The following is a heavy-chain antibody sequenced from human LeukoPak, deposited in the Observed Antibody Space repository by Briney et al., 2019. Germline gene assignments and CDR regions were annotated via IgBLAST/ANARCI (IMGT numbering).Heavy chain of an antibody. CDR2: IYYSGST. CDR3: ASDSSMGY. D-gene: IGHD2-2*01. CDR1: GGSISSYY. V-gene: IGHV4-59*01. Sequence: SETLSLTCTVSGGSISSYYWSWIRQPPGKGLEWIGYIYYSGSTNHNPSLKSRVTISVDTSKNQFSLKLSSVTAADTAVYYCASDSSMGYWGQGTLVTVSS. J-gene: IGHJ4*02.